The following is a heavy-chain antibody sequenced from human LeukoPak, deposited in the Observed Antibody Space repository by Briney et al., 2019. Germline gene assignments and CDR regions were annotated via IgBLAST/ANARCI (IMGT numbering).Heavy chain of an antibody. V-gene: IGHV1-46*01. Sequence: ASVKDSSKASGYTSTSYYMHSVPQAPGQGLEWMGLINPSGGSTSYAQKFQGRVTMTRDTSTSTVYMELSSRRAEDTAVYYCARGGRVMKHGDYVYPGDYWGQGTLVTVSS. CDR2: INPSGGST. D-gene: IGHD4-17*01. J-gene: IGHJ4*02. CDR1: GYTSTSYY. CDR3: ARGGRVMKHGDYVYPGDY.